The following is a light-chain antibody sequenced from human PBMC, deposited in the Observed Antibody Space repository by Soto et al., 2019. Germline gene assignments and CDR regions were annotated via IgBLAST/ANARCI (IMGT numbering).Light chain of an antibody. J-gene: IGLJ1*01. CDR2: DVS. V-gene: IGLV2-14*01. Sequence: QSALTQPASVSGSPGQSTAISCTGTSSDVGGYSYVSWYQQQPGKAPKLVISDVSNRPSGVSDRFSGSKSGNTASLTISGLHTEDEADYYCASYTTSSTYVFGTGTKVTVL. CDR1: SSDVGGYSY. CDR3: ASYTTSSTYV.